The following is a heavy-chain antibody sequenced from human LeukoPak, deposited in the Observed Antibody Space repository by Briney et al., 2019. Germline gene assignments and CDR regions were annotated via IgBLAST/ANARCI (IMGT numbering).Heavy chain of an antibody. V-gene: IGHV3-48*04. CDR2: IGSSDSTT. J-gene: IGHJ6*04. Sequence: GGSLRLSCAASGFTFSSYSMNWVRQAPGKGLEWLSYIGSSDSTTHYADSVKGRFTISRDNAKNSLYLQMNRLRVEDTAVYYCAELGITMIGGVWGKGTTVTISS. CDR3: AELGITMIGGV. CDR1: GFTFSSYS. D-gene: IGHD3-10*02.